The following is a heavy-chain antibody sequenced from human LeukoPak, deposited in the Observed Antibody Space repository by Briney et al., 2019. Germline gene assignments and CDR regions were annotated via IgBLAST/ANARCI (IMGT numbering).Heavy chain of an antibody. CDR3: ANGLYYYGSGSYSLDY. J-gene: IGHJ4*02. CDR2: ISGSGGST. V-gene: IGHV3-23*01. D-gene: IGHD3-10*01. CDR1: GFTFNSYS. Sequence: GGSLRLSCAASGFTFNSYSMNWVRQAPGKGLEWVSAISGSGGSTYYADSVKGRFTISRDNSKNTLYLQMNSLRAEDTAVYYCANGLYYYGSGSYSLDYWGQGTLVTVSS.